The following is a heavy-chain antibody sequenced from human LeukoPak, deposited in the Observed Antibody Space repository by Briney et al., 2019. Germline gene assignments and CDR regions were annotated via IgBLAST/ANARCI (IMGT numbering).Heavy chain of an antibody. D-gene: IGHD3-10*02. V-gene: IGHV3-48*03. J-gene: IGHJ6*04. CDR2: ISSSGSTV. Sequence: GGSLRLSCAASGFTFSSYEMNWVRQAPGEGLEWVSYISSSGSTVYYADSVKGRFTISRDNAKNSLYLQMNSLRAEDTAVYYCAELGITMIGGVWGKGTTVTISS. CDR3: AELGITMIGGV. CDR1: GFTFSSYE.